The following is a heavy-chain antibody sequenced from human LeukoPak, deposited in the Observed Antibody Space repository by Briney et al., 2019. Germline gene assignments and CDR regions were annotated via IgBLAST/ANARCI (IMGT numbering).Heavy chain of an antibody. CDR3: AKPVLTGYYGGYFDY. J-gene: IGHJ4*02. CDR1: GFTFSSYD. Sequence: PGGSLRLSCAASGFTFSSYDMHWVRQAPGKGLEWVAVISYDGSNKYYADTVKGRFTISRDNSKNTLYLQMNSLRAEDTAVYYCAKPVLTGYYGGYFDYWGQGTLVTVSS. CDR2: ISYDGSNK. D-gene: IGHD3-9*01. V-gene: IGHV3-30*18.